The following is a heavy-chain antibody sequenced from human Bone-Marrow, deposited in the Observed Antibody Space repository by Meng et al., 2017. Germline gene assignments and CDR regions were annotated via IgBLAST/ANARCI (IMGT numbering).Heavy chain of an antibody. D-gene: IGHD3-22*01. CDR2: IWYDGSNK. CDR1: GFRFNDAW. Sequence: GESLKISCAASGFRFNDAWMSWVRQAPGKGLEWVAVIWYDGSNKYYADSVKGRFTISRDNSKNTLYLQMNSLRAEDTAVYYCARDHYYDSSGYYEFDYWGQGTLVTVSS. CDR3: ARDHYYDSSGYYEFDY. V-gene: IGHV3-33*08. J-gene: IGHJ4*02.